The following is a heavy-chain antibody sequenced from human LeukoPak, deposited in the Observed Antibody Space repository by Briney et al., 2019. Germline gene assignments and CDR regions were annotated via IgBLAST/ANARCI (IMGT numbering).Heavy chain of an antibody. CDR3: AREGYCSSTSCSSDY. D-gene: IGHD2-2*01. J-gene: IGHJ4*02. CDR1: GYTFTSYG. Sequence: ASVKVSCKASGYTFTSYGISWVRQAPGQGLEWMGWISAYNGNTNYAQKLQGRVTMTTDTSTSTAYMELRSLRSDDTAVYYCAREGYCSSTSCSSDYWGQGTLVTVSS. V-gene: IGHV1-18*01. CDR2: ISAYNGNT.